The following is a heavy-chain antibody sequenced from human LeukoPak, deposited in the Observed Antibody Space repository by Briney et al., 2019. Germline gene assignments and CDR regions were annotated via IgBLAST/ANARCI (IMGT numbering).Heavy chain of an antibody. D-gene: IGHD6-19*01. Sequence: SETLSLTCAVYGGSFSGYYWSWIRQPPGKGLEWIGEINHSGSTNYNPSLKSRVTISVDTSKNQFSLKLSSVTAADTAVYYCARRVSSGWYEDYWGQGTLVTVSS. J-gene: IGHJ4*02. CDR3: ARRVSSGWYEDY. CDR2: INHSGST. V-gene: IGHV4-34*01. CDR1: GGSFSGYY.